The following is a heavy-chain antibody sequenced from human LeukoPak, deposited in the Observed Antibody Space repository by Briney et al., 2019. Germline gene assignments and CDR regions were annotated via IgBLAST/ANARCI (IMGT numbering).Heavy chain of an antibody. V-gene: IGHV4-39*01. CDR3: ARHAGEYQLLYRSYYYYMDV. CDR2: IYYSGST. CDR1: GGSISSSSYY. J-gene: IGHJ6*03. D-gene: IGHD2-2*02. Sequence: PSETLSLTCTVSGGSISSSSYYWGWIRQPPGKGLEWIGSIYYSGSTYYNPSLKSRVTISVDTSKNQFSLKLSSVTAADTAVYYCARHAGEYQLLYRSYYYYMDVWGKGTTVTVSS.